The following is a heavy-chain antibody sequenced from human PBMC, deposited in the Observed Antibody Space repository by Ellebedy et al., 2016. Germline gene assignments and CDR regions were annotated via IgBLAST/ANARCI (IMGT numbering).Heavy chain of an antibody. CDR1: GFTSSTYT. CDR2: ISGSSTGDYT. Sequence: GGSLRLXXAASGFTSSTYTMSWVRQAPGKGLEWVSVISGSSTGDYTYYADSVKGRFTLSRDNSKNTLYLQMSALRPEDTAVYYCVKSPTARIAAGVYYFDHWGQGTLVTVYS. D-gene: IGHD6-13*01. J-gene: IGHJ4*02. CDR3: VKSPTARIAAGVYYFDH. V-gene: IGHV3-23*01.